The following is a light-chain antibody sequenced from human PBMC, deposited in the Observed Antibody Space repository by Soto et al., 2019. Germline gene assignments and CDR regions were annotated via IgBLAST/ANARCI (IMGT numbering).Light chain of an antibody. CDR3: QQYNCGS. CDR2: HAS. J-gene: IGKJ1*01. V-gene: IGKV1-5*01. Sequence: DIPMTQSPPTLPASLGDSVTITCRARPSLSIWLAWYQQKPGTAPKLLIYHASTWESGVPSRGSGSGSETEFTHTSLSLQPYDVSTYYSQQYNCGSFGQGTKVDI. CDR1: PSLSIW.